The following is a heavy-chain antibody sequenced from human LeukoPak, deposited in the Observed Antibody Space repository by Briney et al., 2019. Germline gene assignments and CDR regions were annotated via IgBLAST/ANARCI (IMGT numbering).Heavy chain of an antibody. CDR3: AKGWDYETTFDP. D-gene: IGHD3-22*01. J-gene: IGHJ5*02. V-gene: IGHV3-9*01. CDR2: ISWNSGSI. Sequence: GGSLRLSCAASGFTFDDYATHWVRQAPGKGLEWVSGISWNSGSIGYADSVKGRFTISRDNAKNSLYLQMNSLRAEDTALYYCAKGWDYETTFDPWGQGTLVTVSS. CDR1: GFTFDDYA.